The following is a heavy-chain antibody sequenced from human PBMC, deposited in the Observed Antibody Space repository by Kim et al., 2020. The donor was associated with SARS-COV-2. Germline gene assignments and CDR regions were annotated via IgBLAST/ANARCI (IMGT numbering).Heavy chain of an antibody. V-gene: IGHV3-23*01. CDR3: AKDTVVVVAAIIDY. CDR1: GFTFSSYA. D-gene: IGHD2-15*01. CDR2: ISGSGGST. Sequence: GGSLRLSCAASGFTFSSYAMSWVRQAPGKGLEWVSAISGSGGSTYYADSVKGRFTISRDNSKNTLYLQMNSLRAEDTAVYYCAKDTVVVVAAIIDYWGQGNLVTVSS. J-gene: IGHJ4*02.